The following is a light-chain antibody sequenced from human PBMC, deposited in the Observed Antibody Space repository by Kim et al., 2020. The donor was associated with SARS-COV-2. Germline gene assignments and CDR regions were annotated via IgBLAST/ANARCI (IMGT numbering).Light chain of an antibody. V-gene: IGKV1-39*01. CDR1: QSISSY. CDR2: AAS. J-gene: IGKJ3*01. Sequence: LGDRVTLTCRASQSISSYLNWYQQKPGKAPKLLIYAASSLQSGVPSRFSGSGSGTDFTLTISSLQPEDFATYYCQQSYSTPPGFTFGPGTKVDIK. CDR3: QQSYSTPPGFT.